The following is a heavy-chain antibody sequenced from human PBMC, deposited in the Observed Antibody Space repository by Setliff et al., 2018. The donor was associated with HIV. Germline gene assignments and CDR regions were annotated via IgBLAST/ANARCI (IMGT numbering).Heavy chain of an antibody. J-gene: IGHJ4*02. D-gene: IGHD3-22*01. CDR1: GFSLSSNGEA. CDR3: AHRVTDPVPYYDSSGYFDY. V-gene: IGHV2-5*02. Sequence: SGPTLVHPTQALTLTCTFSGFSLSSNGEAVGWIRQPPGGALEWLAIIYWDDFEHFNPSLQNRLIITKDASKNQAVLTMTNMDPADTATYYCAHRVTDPVPYYDSSGYFDYWGQGTLVTVPQ. CDR2: IYWDDFE.